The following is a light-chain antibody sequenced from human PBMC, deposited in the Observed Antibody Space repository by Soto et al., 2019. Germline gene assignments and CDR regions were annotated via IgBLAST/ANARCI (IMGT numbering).Light chain of an antibody. J-gene: IGKJ1*01. CDR2: GAS. CDR1: QSVSSN. V-gene: IGKV3-15*01. Sequence: EIVMTQSPATLSVSPGERAALSCRASQSVSSNLAWYQQKPGQAPRLLIYGASTRATGIPARFSGSGSGTEFTLIISSLQSEDSAVYYCQQYNSWPLTFGQGTKVDIK. CDR3: QQYNSWPLT.